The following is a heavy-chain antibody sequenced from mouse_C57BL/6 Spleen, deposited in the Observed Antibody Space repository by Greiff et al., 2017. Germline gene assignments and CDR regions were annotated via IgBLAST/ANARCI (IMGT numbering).Heavy chain of an antibody. J-gene: IGHJ3*01. V-gene: IGHV1-67*01. CDR2: ISTYYGDA. CDR1: GYTFTDYA. CDR3: ARPSYYGSPY. Sequence: VQLQQSGPELVRPGVSVKISCKGSGYTFTDYAMHWVKQSHAKSLEWIGVISTYYGDASYHQKFKDKATMTVDKSYSTAYMELARLKSEDSAVYYCARPSYYGSPYWGQGTLVTVSA. D-gene: IGHD1-1*01.